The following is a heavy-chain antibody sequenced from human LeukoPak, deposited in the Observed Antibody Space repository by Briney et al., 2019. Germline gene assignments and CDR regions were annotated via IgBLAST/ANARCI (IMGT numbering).Heavy chain of an antibody. Sequence: GSSVKVSCKASGGTFSSYAISWVRQAPGQGLEWMGRIIPIFGTANYAQKFQGRVTITTDESTSTAYMELSSLRSEDTAVYYCARDRPYYSSGWLDAFDIWGQGTMVTVSS. V-gene: IGHV1-69*05. J-gene: IGHJ3*02. CDR2: IIPIFGTA. CDR3: ARDRPYYSSGWLDAFDI. CDR1: GGTFSSYA. D-gene: IGHD6-19*01.